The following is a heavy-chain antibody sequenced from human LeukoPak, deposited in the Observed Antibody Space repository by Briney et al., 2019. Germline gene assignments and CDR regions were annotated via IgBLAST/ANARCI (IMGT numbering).Heavy chain of an antibody. J-gene: IGHJ5*02. D-gene: IGHD3-22*01. Sequence: ASVKVSCKVSGYRLSEVSIHWVRQRPGKGLEWMGGIDPEDHESIYAQQFQGRVTMTEDTSTDTAYMEMGSLRAEDTAVYYCATGPRRYYDSRGYYYARGWFDPWGQGTLVTVSS. V-gene: IGHV1-24*01. CDR1: GYRLSEVS. CDR2: IDPEDHES. CDR3: ATGPRRYYDSRGYYYARGWFDP.